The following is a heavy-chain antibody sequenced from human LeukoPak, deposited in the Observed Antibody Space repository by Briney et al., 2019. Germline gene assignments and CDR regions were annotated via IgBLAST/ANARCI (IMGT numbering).Heavy chain of an antibody. CDR2: INHSGST. Sequence: PSETLSLTCAVYGGSFSGYYWSWVRQPPGKGLEWIGEINHSGSTNYNPSLKSRVTISVDTSKNQFSLKLSSVTAADTAVYYCARGATQAYCGGDCPNFDYRGQGTLVTVSS. CDR3: ARGATQAYCGGDCPNFDY. V-gene: IGHV4-34*01. J-gene: IGHJ4*02. D-gene: IGHD2-21*02. CDR1: GGSFSGYY.